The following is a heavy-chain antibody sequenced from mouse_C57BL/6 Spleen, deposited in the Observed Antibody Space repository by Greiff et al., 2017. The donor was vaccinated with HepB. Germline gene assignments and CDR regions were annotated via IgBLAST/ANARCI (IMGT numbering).Heavy chain of an antibody. CDR1: GYSITSGYY. CDR2: ISYDGSN. V-gene: IGHV3-6*01. J-gene: IGHJ2*01. Sequence: EVKLVESGPGLVKPSQSLSLTCSVTGYSITSGYYWNWIRQFPGNKLEWMGYISYDGSNNYNTSLKNRISITRDTSKNQFFLKLNSVTTEDTATYYCAKDFDYWGQGTTLTVSS. CDR3: AKDFDY.